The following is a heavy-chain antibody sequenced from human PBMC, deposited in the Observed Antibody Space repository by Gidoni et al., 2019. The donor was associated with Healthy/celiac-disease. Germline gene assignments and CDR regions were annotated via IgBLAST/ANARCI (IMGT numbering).Heavy chain of an antibody. CDR3: AKFIPPIQLTSTSVDY. Sequence: TIARDNSKNTLYLQMNSLRAEDTAVYYCAKFIPPIQLTSTSVDYWGQGTLVTVSS. J-gene: IGHJ4*02. D-gene: IGHD5-18*01. V-gene: IGHV3-23*01.